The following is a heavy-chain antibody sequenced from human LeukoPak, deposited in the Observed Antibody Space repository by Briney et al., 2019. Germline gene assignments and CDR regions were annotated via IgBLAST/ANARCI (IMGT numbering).Heavy chain of an antibody. CDR3: ARGTTAATPYYFAF. J-gene: IGHJ4*02. V-gene: IGHV1-2*02. D-gene: IGHD2-15*01. CDR2: INPNSGGT. CDR1: GYTFTGYY. Sequence: ASVKVSCKASGYTFTGYYMHWVRQAPGQGLEWLGWINPNSGGTNYAQKFQGRVTLTRDMSISTAYMKLSGLTSDDTAIYYCARGTTAATPYYFAFWGQGTQVTVSS.